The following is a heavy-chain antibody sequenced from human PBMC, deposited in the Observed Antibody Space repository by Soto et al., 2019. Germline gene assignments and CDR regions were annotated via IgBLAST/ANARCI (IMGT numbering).Heavy chain of an antibody. V-gene: IGHV4-59*02. Sequence: QMQLQASGPGLVKPSETLSLTCNVSGASVSHGYWSWIRQPPGKGLEWIGFMYFGGSFNYNPSLTSRATISVEKSNNQFSMKLTSVTASDTAVYYCARSYYDSTGFAVDPWGQGTLVTVSS. CDR2: MYFGGSF. CDR3: ARSYYDSTGFAVDP. CDR1: GASVSHGY. J-gene: IGHJ5*02. D-gene: IGHD3-22*01.